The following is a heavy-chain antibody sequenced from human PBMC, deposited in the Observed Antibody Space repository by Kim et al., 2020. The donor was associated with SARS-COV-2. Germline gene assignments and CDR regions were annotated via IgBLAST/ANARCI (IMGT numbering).Heavy chain of an antibody. CDR1: GGSISSYY. CDR2: IYYSGST. J-gene: IGHJ4*02. Sequence: SETLSLTCTVSGGSISSYYWSWVRQPPGKGLEWIGYIYYSGSTNYNPSLNSRVTISVDSSKNQFSLKLSSVTAADTAVYYCARSTVAYYFDYWGQGTLVTVSS. CDR3: ARSTVAYYFDY. D-gene: IGHD4-17*01. V-gene: IGHV4-59*13.